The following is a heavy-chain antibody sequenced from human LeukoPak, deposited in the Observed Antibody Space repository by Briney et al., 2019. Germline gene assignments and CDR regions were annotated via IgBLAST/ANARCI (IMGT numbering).Heavy chain of an antibody. J-gene: IGHJ4*02. CDR3: ANGIVGGSHEY. V-gene: IGHV3-23*01. Sequence: PGGSLRLSCAASGFTFSSXXXSGVRQAPGKGLEWVSAISGSGGSTYYADSVKGRFTISRDNSKNTLYLQMNSLRAEDTALYYCANGIVGGSHEYWGQGTLVTVSS. CDR2: ISGSGGST. CDR1: GFTFSSXX. D-gene: IGHD1-26*01.